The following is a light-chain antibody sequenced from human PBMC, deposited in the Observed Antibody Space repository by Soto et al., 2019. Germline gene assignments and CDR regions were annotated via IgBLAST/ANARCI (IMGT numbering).Light chain of an antibody. Sequence: QAVVTQPPSVSGAPGQRVTISCTGSSSNIGAGYDVHWYQQLPGTPPKLLIYGNSNRPSGVPDRFSGSKSGTSASLAITGLQAEDEADYYCQSYDSSLSVVVFGGGTKLTVL. CDR3: QSYDSSLSVVV. CDR2: GNS. CDR1: SSNIGAGYD. V-gene: IGLV1-40*01. J-gene: IGLJ2*01.